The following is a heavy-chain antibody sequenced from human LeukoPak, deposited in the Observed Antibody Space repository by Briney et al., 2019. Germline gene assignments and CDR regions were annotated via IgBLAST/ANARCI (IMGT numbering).Heavy chain of an antibody. CDR3: ARYQTPIAAAGSRYAFDI. CDR1: GGSISSYY. CDR2: IYHSGST. V-gene: IGHV4-59*01. Sequence: KASETLSLTCTVSGGSISSYYWSWIRQPPGKGLEWIGYIYHSGSTNYNPSLKSRVTMLVDTSKNQFSLKLSSVTAADTAVYYCARYQTPIAAAGSRYAFDIWGQGTMVTVSS. D-gene: IGHD6-13*01. J-gene: IGHJ3*02.